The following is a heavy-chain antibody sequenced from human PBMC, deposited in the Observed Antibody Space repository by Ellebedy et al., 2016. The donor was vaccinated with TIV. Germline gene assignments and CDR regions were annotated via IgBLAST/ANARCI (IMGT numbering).Heavy chain of an antibody. D-gene: IGHD2-21*02. CDR3: ARGGVYCGGDCTGMDV. CDR1: GFTFSDYY. Sequence: GGSLRLSCAASGFTFSDYYMSWIRQAPGKGLEWFSYISSSDTTIYYADSVKGRFTISRDNAKNSLYLQMNSLRAEDTAVYYCARGGVYCGGDCTGMDVWGQGTTVTVSS. CDR2: ISSSDTTI. V-gene: IGHV3-11*01. J-gene: IGHJ6*02.